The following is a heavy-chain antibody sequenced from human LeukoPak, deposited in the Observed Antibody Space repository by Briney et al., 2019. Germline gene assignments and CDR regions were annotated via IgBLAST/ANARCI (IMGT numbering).Heavy chain of an antibody. CDR2: IKQGGSEK. CDR1: GFTFSSYW. J-gene: IGHJ4*02. V-gene: IGHV3-7*01. D-gene: IGHD3-10*02. CDR3: ARYLSSGTPFAPFDY. Sequence: TGGSLRLSCAASGFTFSSYWMSWVRQAPGEGLEWVANIKQGGSEKYYVDSVKGRFTISRDNAKNSLYLQMNSLRAEDTAVYYCARYLSSGTPFAPFDYWGQGTLVTVSS.